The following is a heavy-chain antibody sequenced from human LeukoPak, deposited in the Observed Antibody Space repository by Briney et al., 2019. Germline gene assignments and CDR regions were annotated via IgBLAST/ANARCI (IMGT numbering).Heavy chain of an antibody. Sequence: SETLSLTCTVSGGSISSSGYYWGWIRQPPGKGLEWIAYISDIGSINYNPSLKSRVTISLDTSKNQFSLKLSSVTAADTAVYYCAGHHPRNTVDFWGQGTLVTVSS. V-gene: IGHV4-61*05. CDR1: GGSISSSGYY. D-gene: IGHD2-8*02. CDR3: AGHHPRNTVDF. J-gene: IGHJ4*02. CDR2: ISDIGSI.